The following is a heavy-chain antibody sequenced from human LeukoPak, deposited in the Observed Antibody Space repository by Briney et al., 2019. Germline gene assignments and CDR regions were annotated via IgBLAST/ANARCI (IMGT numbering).Heavy chain of an antibody. J-gene: IGHJ4*02. Sequence: GGSLRLSCAASGFTFSSYAMHWVRQAPGKGLEWVAVISYDGSNKYYADSVKGRFTISRDNSKNTLYLQMHSLRAEDTAVYYCARDESSSWYLPFFDYWGQGTLVTVSS. D-gene: IGHD6-13*01. V-gene: IGHV3-30-3*01. CDR2: ISYDGSNK. CDR3: ARDESSSWYLPFFDY. CDR1: GFTFSSYA.